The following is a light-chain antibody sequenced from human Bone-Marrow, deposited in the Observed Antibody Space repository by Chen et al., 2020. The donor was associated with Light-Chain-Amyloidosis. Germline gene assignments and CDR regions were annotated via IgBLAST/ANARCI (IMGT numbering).Light chain of an antibody. CDR3: QVWDLLNYQAV. Sequence: SYVLTQPPSLSVAPGQTATLSCGGRRIDAQSVHWYQQRPGQAPILLVHDDSDRPSGIPERFSGSNSGNVATLTISRVEAGDEADYYCQVWDLLNYQAVFGGGTQLTVL. V-gene: IGLV3-21*02. CDR1: RIDAQS. CDR2: DDS. J-gene: IGLJ7*01.